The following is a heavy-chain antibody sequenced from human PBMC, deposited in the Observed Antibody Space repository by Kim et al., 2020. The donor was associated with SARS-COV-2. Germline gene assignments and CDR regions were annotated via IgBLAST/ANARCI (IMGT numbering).Heavy chain of an antibody. CDR3: ARVEGEQWLYFDY. Sequence: YADSVKGRFTISRDNAKNSLYLQMNSLRAEDTAVYYCARVEGEQWLYFDYWGQGTLVTVSS. D-gene: IGHD6-19*01. J-gene: IGHJ4*02. V-gene: IGHV3-48*03.